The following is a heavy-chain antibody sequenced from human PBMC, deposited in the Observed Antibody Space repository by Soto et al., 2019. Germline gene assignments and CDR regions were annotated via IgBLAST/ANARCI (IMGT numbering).Heavy chain of an antibody. D-gene: IGHD6-6*01. CDR3: ARDRRAARPGAYNWFDP. J-gene: IGHJ5*02. Sequence: PGGSLRLSCAASGFTFSDYYMSWIRQAPGKGLEWVSYISSSSSYTNYADSVKGRSTISRDNAKNSLYLQMNSLRAEDTAVYYCARDRRAARPGAYNWFDPWGQGTLVTVSS. CDR2: ISSSSSYT. CDR1: GFTFSDYY. V-gene: IGHV3-11*06.